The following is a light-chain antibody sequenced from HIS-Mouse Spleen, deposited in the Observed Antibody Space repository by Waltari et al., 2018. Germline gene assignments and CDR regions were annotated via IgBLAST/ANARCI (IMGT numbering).Light chain of an antibody. CDR1: SSDVGSYKL. Sequence: QSALTQPASVSGSPGQSITISCTGTSSDVGSYKLVSWYQQHPGKAPKLMTYEGSKRPSGVSNRFSGSKSGNTASLTISGLQAEDEADYYCCSYAGSSTWVFGGGTKLTVL. CDR3: CSYAGSSTWV. V-gene: IGLV2-23*01. J-gene: IGLJ3*02. CDR2: EGS.